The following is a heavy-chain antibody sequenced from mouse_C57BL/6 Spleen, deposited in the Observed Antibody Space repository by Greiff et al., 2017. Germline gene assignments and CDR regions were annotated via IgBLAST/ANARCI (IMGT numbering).Heavy chain of an antibody. CDR1: GYTFTDYY. CDR3: ARGNYGYDENYAMDD. D-gene: IGHD2-2*01. Sequence: VQLQQSGPELVKPGASVKISCKASGYTFTDYYMNWVKQSHGKSLEWIGDINPNNGGTSYNQKFKGKATLTVDKSSSTAYMELRSLTSEDSAVYYCARGNYGYDENYAMDDWGQGTSVTVSS. J-gene: IGHJ4*01. CDR2: INPNNGGT. V-gene: IGHV1-26*01.